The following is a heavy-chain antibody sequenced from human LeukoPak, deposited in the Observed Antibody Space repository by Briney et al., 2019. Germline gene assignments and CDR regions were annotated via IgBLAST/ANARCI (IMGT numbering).Heavy chain of an antibody. Sequence: SDTLSLTCAVSGDSISMSDWWAWIRQPPGKGLEWLGNIYYSGRIYHNPSLQTRVIMSVDSAKNQFYLRLGSVTAMDTAVYYCAKTRSGTYYGDCFDIWGQGILVIVSS. CDR1: GDSISMSDW. CDR2: IYYSGRI. D-gene: IGHD1-26*01. CDR3: AKTRSGTYYGDCFDI. V-gene: IGHV4-28*05. J-gene: IGHJ3*02.